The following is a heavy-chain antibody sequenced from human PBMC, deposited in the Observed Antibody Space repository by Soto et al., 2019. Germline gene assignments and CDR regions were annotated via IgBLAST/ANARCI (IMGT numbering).Heavy chain of an antibody. V-gene: IGHV3-23*01. J-gene: IGHJ4*02. CDR3: AKDQASGQGSFDS. Sequence: PGGSLRLSCAASGFTFKNFAMNWVRQAPGKGLEWVSAISNSFSDGNTHYADSVKGRFTISRDNSKNTLFLQMNSLRADDTAVYYCAKDQASGQGSFDSWGQGTLVTVSS. CDR2: ISNSFSDGNT. CDR1: GFTFKNFA.